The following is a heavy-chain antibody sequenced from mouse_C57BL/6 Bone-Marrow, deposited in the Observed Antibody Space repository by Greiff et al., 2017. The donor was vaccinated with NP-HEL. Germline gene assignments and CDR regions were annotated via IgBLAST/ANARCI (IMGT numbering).Heavy chain of an antibody. J-gene: IGHJ3*01. CDR2: IRLKSGTYAT. CDR1: GFTFSNYW. D-gene: IGHD2-3*01. V-gene: IGHV6-3*01. Sequence: EVQVEESGGGLVQPGGSMKLSCVASGFTFSNYWMNWVRQSPEKGLEWVAQIRLKSGTYATHYAESVKGRFTISRDDSKSNVYLQMNNLRAEDTGIYYCAYDGYYSAWFAYGGQGTRVTVSA. CDR3: AYDGYYSAWFAY.